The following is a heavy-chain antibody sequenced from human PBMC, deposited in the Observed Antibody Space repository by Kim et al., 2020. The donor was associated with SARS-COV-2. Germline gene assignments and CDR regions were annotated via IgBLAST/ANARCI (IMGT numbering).Heavy chain of an antibody. CDR1: GYTFTSYG. CDR2: ISAYNGNT. D-gene: IGHD6-19*01. V-gene: IGHV1-18*01. J-gene: IGHJ4*02. CDR3: SRSVLAVVGTSVEFDY. Sequence: ASVKVSCKASGYTFTSYGISWVRQAPGQGLEWMGWISAYNGNTNYAQKLQGRVTMTTDTSTSTAYMELRSLRSDDTAVYYWSRSVLAVVGTSVEFDYWGQGTLFTVSS.